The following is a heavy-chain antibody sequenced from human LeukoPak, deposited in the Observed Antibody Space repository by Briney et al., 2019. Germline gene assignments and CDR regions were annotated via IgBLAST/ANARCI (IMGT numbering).Heavy chain of an antibody. Sequence: SETLSLTCTVSGGSISSSSYYWGWIRQPPGKGLEWIGSIYYSGSTYYKPSLKSRVTMSVDTSKNQFSLKLSSVTAADTAVYYCARVSSSWYQDWYFDLWGRGTLVTVSS. D-gene: IGHD6-13*01. V-gene: IGHV4-39*07. CDR2: IYYSGST. CDR1: GGSISSSSYY. J-gene: IGHJ2*01. CDR3: ARVSSSWYQDWYFDL.